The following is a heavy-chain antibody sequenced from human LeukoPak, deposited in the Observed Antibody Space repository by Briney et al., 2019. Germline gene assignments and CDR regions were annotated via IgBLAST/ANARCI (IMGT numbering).Heavy chain of an antibody. CDR3: ATGPGSGSLDAFDI. Sequence: ASVKVSCKVSGYTLTELSMHWVRQAPGKGLEWMGGFDPEDGETIYAQKFQGRVTMTEDTSTDTAYMELSSLRSEDTAVYYCATGPGSGSLDAFDIWGQGTMVTVSS. D-gene: IGHD3-10*01. V-gene: IGHV1-24*01. J-gene: IGHJ3*02. CDR1: GYTLTELS. CDR2: FDPEDGET.